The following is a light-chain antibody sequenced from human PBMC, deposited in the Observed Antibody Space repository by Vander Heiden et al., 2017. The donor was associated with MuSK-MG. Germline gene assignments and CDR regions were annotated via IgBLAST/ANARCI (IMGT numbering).Light chain of an antibody. CDR2: DAS. CDR3: QQENNCPIT. CDR1: ESVGSN. Sequence: VMTQSPGTLSVSQGERGALSCRASESVGSNLAWYQHKPGQAPRLLMYDASTRATGIPARFSGSGSGTEFTLTISSLQSEDFAFYYCQQENNCPITFGQGTKLDFK. J-gene: IGKJ2*01. V-gene: IGKV3-15*01.